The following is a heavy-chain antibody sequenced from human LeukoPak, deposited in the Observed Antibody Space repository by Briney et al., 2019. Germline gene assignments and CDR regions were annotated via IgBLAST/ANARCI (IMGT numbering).Heavy chain of an antibody. CDR2: ISTSTTYI. J-gene: IGHJ5*02. CDR3: ARSGDYGWFDP. V-gene: IGHV3-21*01. CDR1: GFTFSRYT. Sequence: KPGGSLRLSCSAPGFTFSRYTMNWVRQAPGKGLEWVSSISTSTTYIYYADSVEGRFTISRDSAKSSLYLQMNSLRAEDTAVYYCARSGDYGWFDPWGQGTLVTVSS. D-gene: IGHD4-17*01.